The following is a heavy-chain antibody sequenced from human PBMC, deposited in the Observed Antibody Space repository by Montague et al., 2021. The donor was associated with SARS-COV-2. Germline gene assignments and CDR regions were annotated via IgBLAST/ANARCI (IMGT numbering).Heavy chain of an antibody. Sequence: SETLSLTCSVSGDSISRYYWSWTRQSDGKGLEWIGRIYTGGYVNYNPALQSRVSMSVDTSKSQVSLNVTSVTAANTAVYYCARAIWHFDVWGRGILVTVSS. J-gene: IGHJ2*01. CDR3: ARAIWHFDV. V-gene: IGHV4-4*07. CDR2: IYTGGYV. CDR1: GDSISRYY.